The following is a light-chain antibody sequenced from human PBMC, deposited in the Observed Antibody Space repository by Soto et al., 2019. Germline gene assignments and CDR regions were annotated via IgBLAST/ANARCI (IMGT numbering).Light chain of an antibody. CDR3: QQYKSYSPT. J-gene: IGKJ1*01. CDR2: TAS. V-gene: IGKV1-5*03. Sequence: DTQMTQSPSTLSASVGDRVTITCRASQSISNCLAWYQQRPGRAPNLLIHTASTLKSGVPSRFSGSGSGTEFTLTISSLQPDDFATYYCQQYKSYSPTFGHGNKVEIK. CDR1: QSISNC.